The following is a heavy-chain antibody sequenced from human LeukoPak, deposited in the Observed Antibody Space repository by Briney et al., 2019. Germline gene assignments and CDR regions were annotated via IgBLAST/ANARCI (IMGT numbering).Heavy chain of an antibody. CDR2: IYTSGST. D-gene: IGHD3-10*01. J-gene: IGHJ6*03. CDR3: ARVRVTMVRGADPYMDV. CDR1: GGSISSGSYY. V-gene: IGHV4-61*02. Sequence: SETLSLTCTVSGGSISSGSYYWSWIRQPAGKGLEWIGRIYTSGSTNYNPSLKSRVTISVDTSKNQFSLKLSSVTAADTAVYYCARVRVTMVRGADPYMDVWGKGTTVTISS.